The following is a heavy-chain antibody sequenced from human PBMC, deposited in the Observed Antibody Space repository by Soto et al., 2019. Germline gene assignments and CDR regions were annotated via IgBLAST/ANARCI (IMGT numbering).Heavy chain of an antibody. CDR3: ARYVDTAMVREYYFDY. CDR1: GGSISSGDYY. Sequence: PSDTLSLTCTVSGGSISSGDYYWSWIRQPPGKGLEWIGYIYYSGSTYYNPSLKSRVTISVDTSKNQFSLKLSSVTAADTAVYYCARYVDTAMVREYYFDYWGQGTLVTVSS. V-gene: IGHV4-30-4*02. CDR2: IYYSGST. J-gene: IGHJ4*02. D-gene: IGHD5-18*01.